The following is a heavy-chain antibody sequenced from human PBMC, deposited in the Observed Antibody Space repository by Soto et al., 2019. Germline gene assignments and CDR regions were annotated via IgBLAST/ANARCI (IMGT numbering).Heavy chain of an antibody. CDR3: ARVSCSGGSCYRYYYYYGMDV. CDR1: GYTFASYA. V-gene: IGHV1-3*01. D-gene: IGHD2-15*01. CDR2: INAGNGNT. J-gene: IGHJ6*02. Sequence: ASVKVSCKASGYTFASYAMHWVRQAPGQRLEWMGWINAGNGNTKYSQKFQGRVTITRDTSASTAYMELSSLRSEDTAVYYCARVSCSGGSCYRYYYYYGMDVWGQGTTVTVSS.